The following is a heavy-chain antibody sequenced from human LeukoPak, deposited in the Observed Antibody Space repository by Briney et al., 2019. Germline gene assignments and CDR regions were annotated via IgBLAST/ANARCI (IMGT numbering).Heavy chain of an antibody. CDR3: ATDSAGDSVEFDY. V-gene: IGHV1-24*01. D-gene: IGHD6-13*01. Sequence: ASVKVSCKVSGYTLTELSMHWVRQAPGRGLEWMGGFDPEDGEAIYEQQLQGRVTMTEDTSTDTAYMELNSLRSEDTAVYYCATDSAGDSVEFDYWGQGTLVTVSS. J-gene: IGHJ4*02. CDR1: GYTLTELS. CDR2: FDPEDGEA.